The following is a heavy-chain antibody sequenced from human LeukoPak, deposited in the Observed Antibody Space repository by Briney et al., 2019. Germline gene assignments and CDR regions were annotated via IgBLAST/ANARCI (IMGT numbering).Heavy chain of an antibody. CDR3: ARSTDCSSTSCNASPAGDY. J-gene: IGHJ4*02. D-gene: IGHD2-2*01. Sequence: PSETLSLTCTVSGGSISSYYWSWIRQPPGKGLEWIGYIYYSGSTNYNPSLKSRVTISVDTSKNQFSLKLSSVTAADTAVYYCARSTDCSSTSCNASPAGDYWGQGTLVTVSS. CDR2: IYYSGST. CDR1: GGSISSYY. V-gene: IGHV4-59*01.